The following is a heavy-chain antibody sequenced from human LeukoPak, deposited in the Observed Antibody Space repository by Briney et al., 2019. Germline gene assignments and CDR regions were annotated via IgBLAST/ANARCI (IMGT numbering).Heavy chain of an antibody. J-gene: IGHJ3*01. V-gene: IGHV3-23*01. Sequence: GGSLRLSCEASGVTFSSYVMSWVRQAPGKGPEWVSGISGSGGGTYYADFVKGRFAISRDNSKNTLYLQMNSLRAEDSALYYCVQEGPRGLAFDVWGQGTRVTVSS. CDR3: VQEGPRGLAFDV. CDR1: GVTFSSYV. CDR2: ISGSGGGT.